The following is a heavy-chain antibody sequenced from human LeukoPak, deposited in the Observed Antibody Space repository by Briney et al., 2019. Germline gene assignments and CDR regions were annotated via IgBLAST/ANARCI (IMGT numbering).Heavy chain of an antibody. CDR2: ISSSSSTI. CDR3: ARDPRYGGNSFGYYFDY. CDR1: GFTFSSYS. Sequence: GVSLRLSCAASGFTFSSYSMNWVRQAPGKGLERVSYISSSSSTIYYADSVKGRFTISRDNAKNSLYLQMNSLRDEDTAVYYCARDPRYGGNSFGYYFDYWGQGTLVTVSS. J-gene: IGHJ4*02. D-gene: IGHD4-23*01. V-gene: IGHV3-48*02.